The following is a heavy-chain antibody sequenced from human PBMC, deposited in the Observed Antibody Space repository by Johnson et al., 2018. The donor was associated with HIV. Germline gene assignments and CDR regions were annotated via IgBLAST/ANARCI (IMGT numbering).Heavy chain of an antibody. D-gene: IGHD3-22*01. Sequence: QVKLVESGGGVVQPGKSLTLSCVGSGLSFSNFGIHWVRQAPGKGPEWVAVISFDGNLKKSADSVKGRFTISRDNSKNTLYLQMNSLRAEDTAVYYCARGGYYYDSYDAFDIWGQGTMVTVSS. CDR3: ARGGYYYDSYDAFDI. J-gene: IGHJ3*02. CDR2: ISFDGNLK. V-gene: IGHV3-30*03. CDR1: GLSFSNFG.